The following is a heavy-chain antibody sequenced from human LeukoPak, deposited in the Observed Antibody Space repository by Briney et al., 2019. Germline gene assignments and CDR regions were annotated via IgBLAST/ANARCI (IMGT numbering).Heavy chain of an antibody. CDR1: GFTFSNYW. V-gene: IGHV3-7*01. CDR3: ARAYHSSAYDLRERAALGY. J-gene: IGHJ4*02. D-gene: IGHD3-22*01. Sequence: PGGSLRLSCAASGFTFSNYWMKWVRHAPGKGREWVANINQDGSEEFCVDSAKGPFTISRDNAKTSLYLQMNSLRAEDTAVYYCARAYHSSAYDLRERAALGYWGQGTLVTVSS. CDR2: INQDGSEE.